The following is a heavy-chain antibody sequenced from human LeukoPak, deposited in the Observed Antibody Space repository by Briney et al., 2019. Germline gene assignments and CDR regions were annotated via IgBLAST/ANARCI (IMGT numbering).Heavy chain of an antibody. J-gene: IGHJ4*02. CDR2: INHSGST. D-gene: IGHD4/OR15-4a*01. CDR3: ARGARDSLLSNYYFDY. V-gene: IGHV4-34*01. Sequence: SETLSLTCAVYGGSFSGYCWSWIRQPPGKGLEWIGEINHSGSTNYNPSLKSRVTISVDTSKKQFSLKLSSVTAADTAVYYCARGARDSLLSNYYFDYWGQGTLVTVSS. CDR1: GGSFSGYC.